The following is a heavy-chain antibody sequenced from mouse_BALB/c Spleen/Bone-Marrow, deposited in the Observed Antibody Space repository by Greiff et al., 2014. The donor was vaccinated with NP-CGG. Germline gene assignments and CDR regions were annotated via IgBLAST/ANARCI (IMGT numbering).Heavy chain of an antibody. Sequence: VKLQESGAGLAKPRASVKMSCKASGYTFTNYWMHWVKQRPGQGLEWIGYIDPSTGYTEYNQKFKDKATLTADKSSSTAYMQLSSLTSEDSAVYYCARGGIYDGYSYWGQGTLVTVSA. CDR1: GYTFTNYW. CDR3: ARGGIYDGYSY. D-gene: IGHD2-3*01. V-gene: IGHV1-7*01. CDR2: IDPSTGYT. J-gene: IGHJ3*01.